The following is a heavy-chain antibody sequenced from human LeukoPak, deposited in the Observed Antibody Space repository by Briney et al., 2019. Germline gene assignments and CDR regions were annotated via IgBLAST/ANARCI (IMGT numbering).Heavy chain of an antibody. J-gene: IGHJ5*02. CDR3: ARGWHDFWSGYYGGPNWFDP. Sequence: PSETLSLTCAVYGGSFSGYYWSWIRQPPGKGLEWIGEINHSGSTNYNPSLKSRVTISVDRSKNQFSLKLSSVTAADTAVYYCARGWHDFWSGYYGGPNWFDPWGQGTLVTVSS. CDR2: INHSGST. V-gene: IGHV4-34*01. D-gene: IGHD3-3*01. CDR1: GGSFSGYY.